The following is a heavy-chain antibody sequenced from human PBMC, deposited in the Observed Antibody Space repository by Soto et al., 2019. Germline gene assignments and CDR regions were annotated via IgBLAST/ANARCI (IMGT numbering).Heavy chain of an antibody. Sequence: GGSLRLSCVAPGFTFSTYGIHWVRQAPGKGLEWVGVISSDGETKYYADSVKGRFTISRDNSKNTMYLQMASLRPEDTAVYYCAKEVEVAGDLDYWGHGTLVTVSS. CDR2: ISSDGETK. J-gene: IGHJ4*01. CDR1: GFTFSTYG. CDR3: AKEVEVAGDLDY. D-gene: IGHD6-19*01. V-gene: IGHV3-30*18.